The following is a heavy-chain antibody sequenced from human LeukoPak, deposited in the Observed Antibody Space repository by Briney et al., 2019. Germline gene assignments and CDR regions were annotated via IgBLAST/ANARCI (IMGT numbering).Heavy chain of an antibody. V-gene: IGHV3-23*01. CDR3: ANPPSIVGATDDAFDI. J-gene: IGHJ3*02. CDR2: ISGSGGST. CDR1: GFTFSNYA. D-gene: IGHD1-26*01. Sequence: GGSLRLSCAASGFTFSNYAMSWVRQAPGKGLEWGSAISGSGGSTYYADSVKGRFTISRDNSKNTLYLQMNSLRAEDTAVYYCANPPSIVGATDDAFDIGGQGTMVTVSS.